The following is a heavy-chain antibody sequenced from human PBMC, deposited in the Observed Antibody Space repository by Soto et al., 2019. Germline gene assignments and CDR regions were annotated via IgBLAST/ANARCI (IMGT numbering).Heavy chain of an antibody. D-gene: IGHD6-19*01. V-gene: IGHV1-18*01. CDR2: ISAYNGNT. CDR1: GYTFTSYG. Sequence: QVQLVQSGAEVKKPGASVKVSCKASGYTFTSYGISWVRQAPGQGLEWMGWISAYNGNTNYAQKLQGRVTMTTDTSTSTAYMELRSLRSDDTAVYYCATGRGSSGCYPPHYYYYCMDLWGQGTTVTVSS. J-gene: IGHJ6*02. CDR3: ATGRGSSGCYPPHYYYYCMDL.